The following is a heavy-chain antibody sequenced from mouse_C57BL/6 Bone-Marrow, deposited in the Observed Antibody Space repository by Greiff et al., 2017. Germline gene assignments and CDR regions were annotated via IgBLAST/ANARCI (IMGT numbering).Heavy chain of an antibody. CDR1: GYTFTSYW. CDR2: FDPSDSYT. Sequence: QVQLQQPGAELVMPGASVKLSCKASGYTFTSYWMHWVKQRPGQGLEWIGEFDPSDSYTNYNQKFKGKSTLTVDKSSSTAYMQLSSLTSEDSAVYYCARCWNYGSSYGYFDVWGTGTTVTVSS. D-gene: IGHD1-1*01. CDR3: ARCWNYGSSYGYFDV. V-gene: IGHV1-69*01. J-gene: IGHJ1*03.